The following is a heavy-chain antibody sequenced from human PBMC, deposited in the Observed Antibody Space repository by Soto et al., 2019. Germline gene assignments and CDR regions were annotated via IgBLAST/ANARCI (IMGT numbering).Heavy chain of an antibody. CDR2: IDPSDSYT. D-gene: IGHD1-26*01. Sequence: GESLKISCKGSGYSFTNYWISWVRQMPGKGLEWMGRIDPSDSYTNYSPSFQGHVSISRDNSKNTLYLQMNSLRAEDTAVYYCAKVTNPYSPTSYFDYWGQGTLVTVSS. J-gene: IGHJ4*02. CDR3: AKVTNPYSPTSYFDY. CDR1: GYSFTNYW. V-gene: IGHV5-10-1*01.